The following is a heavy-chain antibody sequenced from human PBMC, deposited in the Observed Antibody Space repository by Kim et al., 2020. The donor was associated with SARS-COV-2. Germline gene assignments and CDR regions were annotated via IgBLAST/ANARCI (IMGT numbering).Heavy chain of an antibody. CDR3: ARGPPYSDSYWDAFDV. D-gene: IGHD1-26*01. CDR2: IRSKSNSYET. V-gene: IGHV3-73*01. J-gene: IGHJ3*01. Sequence: GGSLRLSCAASGLTLSGSAVHWVRQASGTGLEWVGRIRSKSNSYETTYGASVGGRFTISRDDSENTAYLQMNSTNTEDTAVYYCARGPPYSDSYWDAFDV. CDR1: GLTLSGSA.